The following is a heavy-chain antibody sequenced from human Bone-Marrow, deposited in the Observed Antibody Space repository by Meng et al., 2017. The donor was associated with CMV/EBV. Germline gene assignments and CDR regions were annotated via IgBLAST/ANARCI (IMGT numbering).Heavy chain of an antibody. D-gene: IGHD3-3*01. J-gene: IGHJ6*02. CDR2: IRYDGSNK. Sequence: GESLKISCAASGFTFSSYGMHWVRQAPGKGLEWVAFIRYDGSNKYYADSVKGRFTISRDNSKNTLYLQMNSLRVEDTAVYYCASPASTYYDFWSGYYLPLDVWGQGTTVTVSS. V-gene: IGHV3-30*02. CDR3: ASPASTYYDFWSGYYLPLDV. CDR1: GFTFSSYG.